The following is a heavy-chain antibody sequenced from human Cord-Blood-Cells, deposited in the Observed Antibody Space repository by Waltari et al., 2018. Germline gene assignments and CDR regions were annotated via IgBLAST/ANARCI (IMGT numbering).Heavy chain of an antibody. CDR3: ARFSGVTIFGVVIMSDAFDI. J-gene: IGHJ3*02. D-gene: IGHD3-3*01. CDR2: INHSGST. CDR1: GGSFSGSY. V-gene: IGHV4-34*01. Sequence: QVQLQQWGAGLLKPSETLSLTCAVYGGSFSGSYWSWLRQPPGKGLEWIGEINHSGSTNDNPSLKSRVTISVDTSKNQFSLKLSSVTAADTAVYYCARFSGVTIFGVVIMSDAFDIWGQGTMVTVSS.